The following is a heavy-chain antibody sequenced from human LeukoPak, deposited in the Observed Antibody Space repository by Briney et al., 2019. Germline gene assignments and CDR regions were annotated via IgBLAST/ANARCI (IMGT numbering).Heavy chain of an antibody. V-gene: IGHV1-18*01. J-gene: IGHJ4*02. CDR1: GYTFTSSG. D-gene: IGHD1-26*01. Sequence: ASVKVSCKASGYTFTSSGISWVRQAPGQGLEWMGWINTNNGDIHPAQKFQGRVTLTADTSTSTAYMELRSLRSDDTAVYYCARDLPLGSYSDYWGQGTLVTVSS. CDR3: ARDLPLGSYSDY. CDR2: INTNNGDI.